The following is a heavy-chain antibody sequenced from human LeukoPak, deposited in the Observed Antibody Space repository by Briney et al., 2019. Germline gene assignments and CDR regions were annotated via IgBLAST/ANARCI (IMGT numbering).Heavy chain of an antibody. CDR3: ARQGYCSSTSCYVIDY. V-gene: IGHV5-51*01. J-gene: IGHJ4*02. Sequence: GESLKISCKGSGYSFTSYWIGWVRQMPGKGLEWMGIIYPGDSDTGYSPSFQGQVTISADKSISTAYLQWSSLKASDTAMYYCARQGYCSSTSCYVIDYWGQGTLVTVSS. CDR1: GYSFTSYW. CDR2: IYPGDSDT. D-gene: IGHD2-2*01.